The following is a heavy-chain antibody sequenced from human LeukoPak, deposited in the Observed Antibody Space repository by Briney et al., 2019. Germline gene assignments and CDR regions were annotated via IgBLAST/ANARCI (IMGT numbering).Heavy chain of an antibody. CDR1: GFTFSSYA. D-gene: IGHD1-26*01. CDR2: ISSNGGST. CDR3: ARGSGSYCNDY. Sequence: GGSLRLSCAASGFTFSSYAMHWVRQAPGKGLEYVSAISSNGGSTYYANSVKGRFTISRDNSKNTLYLQMGSLRAEDMAVYYCARGSGSYCNDYWGQGTLVTVSS. J-gene: IGHJ4*02. V-gene: IGHV3-64*01.